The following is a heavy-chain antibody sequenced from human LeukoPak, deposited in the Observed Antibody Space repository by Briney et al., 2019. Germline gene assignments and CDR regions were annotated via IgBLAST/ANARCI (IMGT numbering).Heavy chain of an antibody. CDR2: INPNSGGT. CDR3: ARGCGTDCPNAEYFQH. D-gene: IGHD2-21*02. Sequence: GASVKVSCKASGYTFTGYYMHWVRQAPGQGLEWMGWINPNSGGTNYAQKFQGRVTMTRDTSISTAYMELSRLRSDDTAVYYCARGCGTDCPNAEYFQHWGQGTLVSVSS. V-gene: IGHV1-2*02. J-gene: IGHJ1*01. CDR1: GYTFTGYY.